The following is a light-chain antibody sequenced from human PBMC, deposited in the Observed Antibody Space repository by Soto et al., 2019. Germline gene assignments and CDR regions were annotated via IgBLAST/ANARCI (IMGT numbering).Light chain of an antibody. CDR1: SSDVGAYNF. J-gene: IGLJ2*01. CDR3: CSYAGTYSPV. CDR2: DVS. V-gene: IGLV2-11*01. Sequence: QSALTQPPSVSGSPGQSVTISCTGTSSDVGAYNFDSWYQQYPGKAPKLIIFDVSARPSGVPDRFSGSKSGNTASLTISGLQADDEADYYCCSYAGTYSPVLGGGTKLTVL.